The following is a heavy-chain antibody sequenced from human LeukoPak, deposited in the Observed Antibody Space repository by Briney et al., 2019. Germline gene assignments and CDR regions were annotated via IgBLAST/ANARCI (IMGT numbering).Heavy chain of an antibody. V-gene: IGHV1-69*04. CDR1: GGTFSSYA. CDR2: IIPILGIA. J-gene: IGHJ6*02. CDR3: ARDLRYYYYGMDV. Sequence: ASVKVSCKASGGTFSSYAISWVRQAPGQGLEWMGRIIPILGIANYAQKFQGRVTITADISTSTAYMELSSLRSEDTAVYYCARDLRYYYYGMDVWGQGTTVTVSS.